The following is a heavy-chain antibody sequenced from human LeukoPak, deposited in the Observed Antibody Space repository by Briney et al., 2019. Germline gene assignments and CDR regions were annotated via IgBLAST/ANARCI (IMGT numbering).Heavy chain of an antibody. Sequence: GGPLRLSCAASGFTVTSNSMNWVRQAPGKGLEWVSVISTGDEIHYAESVRGRFTISRDSSSNTLSLHMNSLRVEDTAIYYCATSQGPGNHWFDPWGQGTLVTVSS. J-gene: IGHJ5*02. CDR1: GFTVTSNS. CDR3: ATSQGPGNHWFDP. V-gene: IGHV3-53*01. CDR2: ISTGDEI.